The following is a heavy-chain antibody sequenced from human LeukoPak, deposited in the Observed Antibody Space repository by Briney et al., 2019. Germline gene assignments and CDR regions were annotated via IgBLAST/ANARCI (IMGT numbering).Heavy chain of an antibody. CDR1: GGSISSNSYY. V-gene: IGHV4-39*07. J-gene: IGHJ4*02. CDR2: IHYSGTT. CDR3: ARDRGDGYDYFWDY. Sequence: SETLSLTCTVSGGSISSNSYYWGWIRQPPGKGLEWIGSIHYSGTTYYNPSLKSRVTILVDTSKNQFSLKLSSVTAADTAVYYCARDRGDGYDYFWDYWGQGTLVTVSS. D-gene: IGHD5-12*01.